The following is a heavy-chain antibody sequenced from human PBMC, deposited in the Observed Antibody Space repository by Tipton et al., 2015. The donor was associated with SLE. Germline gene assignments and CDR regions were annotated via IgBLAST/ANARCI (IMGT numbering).Heavy chain of an antibody. D-gene: IGHD1-1*01. Sequence: TLSLTCTVSGGSISSYYWSWIRQPPGKGLESIGYIYTSGSTNYNPSFKSRVTISVDTSKNQFSLKLSSVTAADTAVYYCARQRTGSPDAFDIWGQGTMVTVSS. CDR3: ARQRTGSPDAFDI. CDR2: IYTSGST. V-gene: IGHV4-4*09. CDR1: GGSISSYY. J-gene: IGHJ3*02.